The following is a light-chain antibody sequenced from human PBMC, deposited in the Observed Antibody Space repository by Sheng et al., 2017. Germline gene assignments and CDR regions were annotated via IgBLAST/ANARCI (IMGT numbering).Light chain of an antibody. Sequence: EIVMTQSPATLSVFPGERATLSCRASHSVSSNLAWYQQKPGQAPRLLIYGASTRATGIPARFSGSGSGTEFTLTISSLQSEDFAVYYCQQYNNWPPWTFGQGTKVEIK. CDR2: GAS. CDR1: HSVSSN. CDR3: QQYNNWPPWT. V-gene: IGKV3-15*01. J-gene: IGKJ1*01.